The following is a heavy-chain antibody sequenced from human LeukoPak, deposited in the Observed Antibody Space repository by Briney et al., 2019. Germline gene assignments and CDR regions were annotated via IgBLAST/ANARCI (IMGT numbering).Heavy chain of an antibody. J-gene: IGHJ4*02. D-gene: IGHD4-17*01. CDR2: ISGSGGST. V-gene: IGHV3-23*01. CDR3: AKEFSSVTFFDY. CDR1: GFTFSSYA. Sequence: GGSLRLSCAASGFTFSSYAMSWVRQAPGKGLEWVSAISGSGGSTHYADSVKGRFIISRDNSKNSLYLQMNSLRAEDTAVYYCAKEFSSVTFFDYWGQGTLVTVSS.